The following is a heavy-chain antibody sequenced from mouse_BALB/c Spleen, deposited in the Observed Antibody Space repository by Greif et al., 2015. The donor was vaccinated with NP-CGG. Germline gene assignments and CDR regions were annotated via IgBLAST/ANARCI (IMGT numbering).Heavy chain of an antibody. D-gene: IGHD1-1*01. CDR1: GYTFTSYF. J-gene: IGHJ3*01. V-gene: IGHV1-53*01. Sequence: QVQLQQSGAELVKPGASVKLSCKASGYTFTSYFMYWVNQRPGQGLEWIGEINPTNGGTNFNEKFKSKATLTVDKSSSTTYMQLSRLTSEDSAVYYCTRGDFYFWFAYWGQGTLVTVSA. CDR2: INPTNGGT. CDR3: TRGDFYFWFAY.